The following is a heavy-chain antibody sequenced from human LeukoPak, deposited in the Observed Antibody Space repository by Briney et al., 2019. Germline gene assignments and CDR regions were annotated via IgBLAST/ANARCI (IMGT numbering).Heavy chain of an antibody. Sequence: NAGGSLRLSCAASGFTFSDYYMSWIRQAPGKGLEWVSYISSSGSIIYYADSVKGRFTISRDNAKNSMYLQMNSLRAEDTAVYYCATSSYYYDLQTFDPWGQGTLVTVSS. J-gene: IGHJ5*02. CDR3: ATSSYYYDLQTFDP. D-gene: IGHD3-22*01. V-gene: IGHV3-11*01. CDR2: ISSSGSII. CDR1: GFTFSDYY.